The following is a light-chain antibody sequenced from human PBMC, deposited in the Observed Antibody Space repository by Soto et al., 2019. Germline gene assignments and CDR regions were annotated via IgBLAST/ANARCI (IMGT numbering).Light chain of an antibody. J-gene: IGKJ1*01. CDR3: LQDYTYPRT. CDR1: QGIRNH. CDR2: AAS. Sequence: AIQMTQSPSSLSASVGDRVTITCRASQGIRNHLGWYQQKPGRAPQLLIFAASNLQSGVPSRFSGGGSGTDCTLTISSLQPEDFATYYCLQDYTYPRTFGRGTNVEIK. V-gene: IGKV1-6*01.